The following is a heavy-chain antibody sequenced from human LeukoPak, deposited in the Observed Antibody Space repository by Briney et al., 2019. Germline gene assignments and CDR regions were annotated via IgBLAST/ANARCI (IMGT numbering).Heavy chain of an antibody. CDR3: ARSFVYDSSGGSGYFDY. J-gene: IGHJ4*02. D-gene: IGHD3-22*01. CDR2: IYYSGST. CDR1: GGSISSSSYY. Sequence: SETLSLTRSVSGGSISSSSYYWAWIRQPPGKGLEWIGSIYYSGSTYYNPSLKSRLTISVDTSKNQFSLKLSSVTAADTAAYYCARSFVYDSSGGSGYFDYWGQGTLVTVSS. V-gene: IGHV4-39*01.